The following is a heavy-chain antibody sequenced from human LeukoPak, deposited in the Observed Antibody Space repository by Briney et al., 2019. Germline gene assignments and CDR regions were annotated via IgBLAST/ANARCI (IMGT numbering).Heavy chain of an antibody. CDR2: IYYSGST. CDR3: ARASGYYSGADY. V-gene: IGHV4-31*03. Sequence: SQTLSLACTVSGGSISSGGYYWGWIRQYSGKGLEWIGYIYYSGSTHYNPSLKSRVTISVDKAKNQFSLKLSSVTAADTAVYYCARASGYYSGADYWGQGTLVTVSS. D-gene: IGHD3-22*01. CDR1: GGSISSGGYY. J-gene: IGHJ4*02.